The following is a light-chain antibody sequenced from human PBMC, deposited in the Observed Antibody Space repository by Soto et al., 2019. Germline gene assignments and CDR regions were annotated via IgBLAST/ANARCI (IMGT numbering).Light chain of an antibody. J-gene: IGLJ2*01. CDR2: DVS. CDR3: SSYTSVNTLL. CDR1: TSDVGGSTY. V-gene: IGLV2-14*03. Sequence: QSVLTQPASVSGSPGQSITISCTGTTSDVGGSTYVSWYPQRPGKAPKVIIYDVSHRPSGVSSHFSGSKSGNTASLTISGLQAEDEADYCCSSYTSVNTLLFGGGTKLTVL.